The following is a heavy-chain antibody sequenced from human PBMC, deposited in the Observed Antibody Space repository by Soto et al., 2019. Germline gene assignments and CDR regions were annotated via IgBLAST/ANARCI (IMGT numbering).Heavy chain of an antibody. Sequence: SETLSLPCPVSGGSISSGDYYWSWIRQPPGKGLEWIGYIYYSGSTSYNASLKSRTSISADPSNNQFSLKLHSLTAADTAVYFCGTMPIVVEPAPMDVWGPGTSVTVSS. D-gene: IGHD2-2*01. CDR3: GTMPIVVEPAPMDV. J-gene: IGHJ6*02. V-gene: IGHV4-30-4*01. CDR1: GGSISSGDYY. CDR2: IYYSGST.